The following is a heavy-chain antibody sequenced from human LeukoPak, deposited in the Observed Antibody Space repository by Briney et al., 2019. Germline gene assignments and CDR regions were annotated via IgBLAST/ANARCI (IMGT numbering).Heavy chain of an antibody. J-gene: IGHJ6*03. CDR2: ISGSGVNT. CDR1: GFTFSSYA. D-gene: IGHD6-6*01. V-gene: IGHV3-23*01. Sequence: GGSLRLSCAVSGFTFSSYAMNWVRQAPGKGLEWVSAISGSGVNTDHADSVKGRFTISRDNSKNTLSLQMNSLRPEDTAVYYCVRAHLSSSSTDYMDVWGKGTTVTVSS. CDR3: VRAHLSSSSTDYMDV.